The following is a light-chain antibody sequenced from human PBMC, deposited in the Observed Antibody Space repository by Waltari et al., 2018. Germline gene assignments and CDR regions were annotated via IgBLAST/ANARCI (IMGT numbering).Light chain of an antibody. J-gene: IGKJ1*01. Sequence: EIVMTQSPATLSVSPGERATLSCRASQSVGNDLAWYHQAPGQAPRLLIYGASSRATGVPARFSGGGSGTEFTLTITSLQSGDFGIYFCQQYKEWPTWTFGQGTRVDTK. CDR3: QQYKEWPTWT. V-gene: IGKV3-15*01. CDR1: QSVGND. CDR2: GAS.